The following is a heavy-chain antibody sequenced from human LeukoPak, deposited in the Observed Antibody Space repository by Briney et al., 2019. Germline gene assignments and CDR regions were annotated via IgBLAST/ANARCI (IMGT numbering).Heavy chain of an antibody. CDR1: GYTFTGYY. Sequence: GASVKVSCKASGYTFTGYYMHWVRQAPGQGLEWMGWINPNSGGTNYAQKFQGWVTMTRDTSISTAYMELSRLRSDDTAVYYCARVGYDGSGTDPNFDYWGQGTLVTVSS. J-gene: IGHJ4*02. CDR2: INPNSGGT. CDR3: ARVGYDGSGTDPNFDY. V-gene: IGHV1-2*04. D-gene: IGHD3-22*01.